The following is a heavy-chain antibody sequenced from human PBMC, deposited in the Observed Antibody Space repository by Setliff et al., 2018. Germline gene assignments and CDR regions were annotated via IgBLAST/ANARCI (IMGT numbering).Heavy chain of an antibody. Sequence: PSDTLSLTCTVSGGSISSSNYYWGWIRQPPGKGLEWIGNIYYGGSAYYNPSLKSQITISVDTSTNQFSLTLSSVTAADTAVYYCARARWWPLLDYRQDVNYWGQGTLVTVSS. V-gene: IGHV4-39*07. J-gene: IGHJ4*02. CDR2: IYYGGSA. D-gene: IGHD4-4*01. CDR1: GGSISSSNYY. CDR3: ARARWWPLLDYRQDVNY.